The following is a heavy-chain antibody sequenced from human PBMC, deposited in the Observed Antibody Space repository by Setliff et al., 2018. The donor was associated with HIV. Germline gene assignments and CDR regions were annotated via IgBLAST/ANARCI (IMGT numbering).Heavy chain of an antibody. V-gene: IGHV4-38-2*02. CDR3: ARARSDWYNVRPYYFDL. Sequence: SETLSLTCTVSGDSISSDFYWGWIRQPPGKGLEWIGSIYHSGNTYYMPSLQSRVTISVDMSKNQFSLNLNSLTAADTAVYYCARARSDWYNVRPYYFDLWGQGTPVTVSS. CDR2: IYHSGNT. J-gene: IGHJ4*02. CDR1: GDSISSDFY. D-gene: IGHD6-19*01.